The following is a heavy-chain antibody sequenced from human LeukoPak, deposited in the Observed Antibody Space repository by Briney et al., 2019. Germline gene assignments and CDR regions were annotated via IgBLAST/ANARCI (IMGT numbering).Heavy chain of an antibody. CDR1: GYTFTSYG. V-gene: IGHV1-18*01. CDR2: IIAYNGNT. J-gene: IGHJ5*02. Sequence: ASVTVSFKASGYTFTSYGISWVRQAPGQGLERMGWIIAYNGNTNYAQKLQGRVTMTTDTSTSTAYMELRSLRSDDTAVYYCARTRWIPTLNYNWFDLWGQGTLVTVSS. D-gene: IGHD5-18*01. CDR3: ARTRWIPTLNYNWFDL.